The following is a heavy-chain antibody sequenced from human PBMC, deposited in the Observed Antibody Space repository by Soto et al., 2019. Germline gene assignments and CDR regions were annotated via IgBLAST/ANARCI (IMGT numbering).Heavy chain of an antibody. V-gene: IGHV3-11*01. CDR3: ARDGTAGPLGYYYGMDV. J-gene: IGHJ6*02. CDR1: GFTFSDSY. CDR2: ISSSGSTI. Sequence: GGSLRLSCAASGFTFSDSYMSWIRQAPGKGLEWVSYISSSGSTIYYADSVKGRFTISRDNAKNSLYLQMNSLRAEDTAVYYCARDGTAGPLGYYYGMDVWGQGTTVTVSS. D-gene: IGHD6-13*01.